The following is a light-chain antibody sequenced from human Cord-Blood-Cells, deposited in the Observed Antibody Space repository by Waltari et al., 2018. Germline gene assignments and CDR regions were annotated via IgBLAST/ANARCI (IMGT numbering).Light chain of an antibody. J-gene: IGLJ1*01. CDR3: SSYTSSSTFYV. CDR1: RRDANGYKY. Sequence: QSHKITSKGTRRDANGYKYVSWYQQHPGKAPKLMIYDVSHRPSGVSNRFSGSKSGNTASLTISGLQAEDEADYYCSSYTSSSTFYVFGTGTKVTVL. CDR2: DVS. V-gene: IGLV2-14*03.